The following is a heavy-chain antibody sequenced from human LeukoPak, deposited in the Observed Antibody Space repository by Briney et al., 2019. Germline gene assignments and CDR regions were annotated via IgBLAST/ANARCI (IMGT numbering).Heavy chain of an antibody. D-gene: IGHD6-19*01. CDR3: ARAQWLANYYFDY. CDR1: GFTFSDYY. Sequence: KSGGSLRLSCAASGFTFSDYYMSWIRQAPGKGLEWVSYISSSGSTIYYADSVKGRFTISRDNAKNSLYLQMNNLRAEDTAVYYCARAQWLANYYFDYWGQGTLVTVSS. V-gene: IGHV3-11*01. CDR2: ISSSGSTI. J-gene: IGHJ4*02.